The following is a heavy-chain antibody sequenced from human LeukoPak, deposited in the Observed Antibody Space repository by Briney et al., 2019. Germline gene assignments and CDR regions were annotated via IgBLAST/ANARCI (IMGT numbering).Heavy chain of an antibody. V-gene: IGHV4-39*01. D-gene: IGHD2-21*01. CDR2: IYYAGST. CDR1: GGSIRSSSYY. Sequence: SETLSLTCTVSGGSIRSSSYYWGWIRQPPGKGLELIGNIYYAGSTFYNPSLKSRVTISVDTSKNQFSLRLSSVTAADTAVYYCARQIPEFFFDYWGQGTLVTVSS. J-gene: IGHJ4*02. CDR3: ARQIPEFFFDY.